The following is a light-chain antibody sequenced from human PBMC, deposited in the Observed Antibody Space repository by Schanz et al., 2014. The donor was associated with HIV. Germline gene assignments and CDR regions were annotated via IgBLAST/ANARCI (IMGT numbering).Light chain of an antibody. CDR2: DNY. V-gene: IGLV1-51*01. J-gene: IGLJ2*01. CDR1: SSNIGNNY. CDR3: QSYDSSLSGVL. Sequence: QSVLTQPPSVSAAPGQKVTISCSGSSSNIGNNYVSWYQQFPGTAPKLLIYDNYQRPSGVPDRFSGSKSGTSASLAITGLQDEDEADYYCQSYDSSLSGVLFGGGTKLTVL.